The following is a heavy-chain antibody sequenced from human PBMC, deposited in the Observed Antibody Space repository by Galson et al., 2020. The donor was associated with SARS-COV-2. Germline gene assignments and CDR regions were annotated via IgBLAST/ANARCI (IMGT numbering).Heavy chain of an antibody. CDR3: ARDVGSIAARLAGRTNSKRGGAFDY. Sequence: GGSLRLSCAASGFTFSSYGMHWVRQAPGKGLEWVSSISSSSSYIYYADSVKGRFTISRDNAKNSLYLQMNSLRAEDTAVYYCARDVGSIAARLAGRTNSKRGGAFDYWGQGTLVTVSS. V-gene: IGHV3-21*01. CDR2: ISSSSSYI. D-gene: IGHD6-6*01. CDR1: GFTFSSYG. J-gene: IGHJ4*02.